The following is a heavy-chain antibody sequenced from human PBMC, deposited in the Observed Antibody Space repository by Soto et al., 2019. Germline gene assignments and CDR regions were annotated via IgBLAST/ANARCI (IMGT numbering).Heavy chain of an antibody. J-gene: IGHJ6*02. CDR2: IIPIFGPA. D-gene: IGHD1-1*01. V-gene: IGHV1-69*13. CDR1: GGTFSSHS. Sequence: ASVKVSCKSSGGTFSSHSINWVRQAPGQGLEWMGGIIPIFGPANFAKKFQGRVTITADESTTTAYMELSSLTSEDTAVYYCATGSFTSTGGRIGYHYNAMDVWGQGTTVTVSS. CDR3: ATGSFTSTGGRIGYHYNAMDV.